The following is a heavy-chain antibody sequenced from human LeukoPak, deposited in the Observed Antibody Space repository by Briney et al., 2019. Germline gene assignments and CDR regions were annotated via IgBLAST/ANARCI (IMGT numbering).Heavy chain of an antibody. CDR2: INPNSGGT. D-gene: IGHD2-2*01. Sequence: ASVKVSCKASGYTFTGYYMHWVRQAPGQGLEWMGWINPNSGGTNYAQKFQGWVTMTRDTSISTAYMELSRLRSDDTAVYYCARDQAFCSSTSCYEEGYWGQGTLVTVSS. CDR3: ARDQAFCSSTSCYEEGY. V-gene: IGHV1-2*04. CDR1: GYTFTGYY. J-gene: IGHJ4*02.